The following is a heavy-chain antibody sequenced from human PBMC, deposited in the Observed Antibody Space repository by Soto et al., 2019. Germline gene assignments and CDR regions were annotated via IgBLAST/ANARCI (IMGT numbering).Heavy chain of an antibody. CDR3: ANGLGVGELVYYYGMDV. V-gene: IGHV4-34*01. Sequence: PSETLSLTCAVYGGSFSGYYWSWIRQPPGKGLEWIGEINHSGSTNYNPSLKSRVTISVDTSKNQFSLKLSSVTAADTAVYYCANGLGVGELVYYYGMDVWGQGTTVTVSS. D-gene: IGHD3-10*01. CDR2: INHSGST. J-gene: IGHJ6*02. CDR1: GGSFSGYY.